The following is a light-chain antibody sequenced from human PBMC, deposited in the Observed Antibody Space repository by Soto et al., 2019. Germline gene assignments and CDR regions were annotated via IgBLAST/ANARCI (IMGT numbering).Light chain of an antibody. Sequence: DIQMTQSPSSLSASVGDRVTITCRASQGIGNYLAWYQHKPGKAPKLLIYDASSLESGVPSRFSGSGSGTECTLTISSLQPDDVATYYCQQYLDYPLTFGGGTKVDI. V-gene: IGKV1-16*01. J-gene: IGKJ4*01. CDR3: QQYLDYPLT. CDR2: DAS. CDR1: QGIGNY.